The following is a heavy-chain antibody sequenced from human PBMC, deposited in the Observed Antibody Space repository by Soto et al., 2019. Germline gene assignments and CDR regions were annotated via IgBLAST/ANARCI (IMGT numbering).Heavy chain of an antibody. D-gene: IGHD3-22*01. CDR3: AKDQEWGLLLGHFDF. Sequence: PGGSLRLSCAASGFTFSSYGMHWVRQAPGKGLEWVAVVTYEGSNKYYADSVRGRFTISRDNSKNTVYLQMNSLRAEDTAVYYCAKDQEWGLLLGHFDFWGQGTLVTVSS. V-gene: IGHV3-30*18. J-gene: IGHJ4*02. CDR1: GFTFSSYG. CDR2: VTYEGSNK.